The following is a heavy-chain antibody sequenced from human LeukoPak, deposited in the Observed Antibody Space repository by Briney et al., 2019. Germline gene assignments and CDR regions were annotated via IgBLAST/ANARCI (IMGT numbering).Heavy chain of an antibody. CDR2: IYHSGST. CDR3: ARVRKEGYYYYMDV. CDR1: GYSISSGCY. V-gene: IGHV4-38-2*02. Sequence: SETLSLTCTVSGYSISSGCYWGWIRQPPGKGLEWIGSIYHSGSTYYNPSLKSRVTISVDTSKSQFSLKLSSVTAADTAVYYCARVRKEGYYYYMDVWGKGTTVTVSS. J-gene: IGHJ6*03.